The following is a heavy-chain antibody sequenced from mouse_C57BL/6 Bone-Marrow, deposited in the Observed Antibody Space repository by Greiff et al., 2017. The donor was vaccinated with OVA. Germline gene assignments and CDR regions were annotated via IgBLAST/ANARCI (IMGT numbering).Heavy chain of an antibody. D-gene: IGHD1-1*01. J-gene: IGHJ1*03. CDR1: GFTFSSYA. CDR3: ARGYYPGYFDV. V-gene: IGHV5-4*01. Sequence: EVQGVESGGGLVKPGGSLKLSCAASGFTFSSYAMSWVRQTPEKRLEWVATISDGGSYTYYPDNVKGRFTISRDNAKNNLDLQMSHLKSEDTAMYYCARGYYPGYFDVWGTGTTVTVSS. CDR2: ISDGGSYT.